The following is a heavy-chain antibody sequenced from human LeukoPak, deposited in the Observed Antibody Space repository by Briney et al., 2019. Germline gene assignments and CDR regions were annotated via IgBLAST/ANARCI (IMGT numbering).Heavy chain of an antibody. D-gene: IGHD6-19*01. V-gene: IGHV3-48*01. Sequence: GGSLRLSCAASGFTFSGYIMNWVRQAPGKGLEWVSFIGTSGITIYYADSVKGRFTVSRDNAKNSLFLQMNSLRAEDTAVYYCARDQWLDYWGQGTLVTVSS. J-gene: IGHJ4*02. CDR2: IGTSGITI. CDR3: ARDQWLDY. CDR1: GFTFSGYI.